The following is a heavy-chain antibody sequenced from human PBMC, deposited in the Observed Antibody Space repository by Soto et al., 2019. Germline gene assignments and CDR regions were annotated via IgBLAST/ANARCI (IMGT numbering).Heavy chain of an antibody. CDR2: ISGSGGST. CDR1: GFTFSSYA. J-gene: IGHJ4*02. CDR3: AKEAIVVVVAATVNDY. V-gene: IGHV3-23*01. Sequence: EVQLLESGGGLVQPGGSLRLPCAASGFTFSSYAMSCVRQAPGKGVEWVSAISGSGGSTYYADSVKGRFTISRDKSKNKLYLQMNRLRAEDTAVYYCAKEAIVVVVAATVNDYWGQGTLVTVSS. D-gene: IGHD2-15*01.